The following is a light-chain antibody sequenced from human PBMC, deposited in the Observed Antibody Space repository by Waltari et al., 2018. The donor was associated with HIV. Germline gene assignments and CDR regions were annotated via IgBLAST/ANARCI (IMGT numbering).Light chain of an antibody. CDR3: QQYGTSPRT. J-gene: IGKJ1*01. CDR1: QSVSSRS. V-gene: IGKV3-20*01. CDR2: GAS. Sequence: ELVLTQSPGTLSLSPGERATLSCRASQSVSSRSLAWYQQRPGQAPRLLISGASSRATGIPDRVSGSGSGTDFTLTISRLEPGDFAVYYCQQYGTSPRTFGQGTKVEIK.